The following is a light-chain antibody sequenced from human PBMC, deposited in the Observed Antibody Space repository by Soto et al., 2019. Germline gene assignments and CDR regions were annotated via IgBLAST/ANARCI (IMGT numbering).Light chain of an antibody. J-gene: IGLJ1*01. CDR1: SSDVGGYDY. CDR2: EVS. CDR3: CSYAGSNNYYV. V-gene: IGLV2-8*01. Sequence: QSVLTQPPSASGSPGQSVTISCTGTSSDVGGYDYVSWYQHHPGEAPKLMIYEVSKRPSGVPDRFSGSKSGNTASLTVSGLQAEDEADSFCCSYAGSNNYYVLGNGTKVTVL.